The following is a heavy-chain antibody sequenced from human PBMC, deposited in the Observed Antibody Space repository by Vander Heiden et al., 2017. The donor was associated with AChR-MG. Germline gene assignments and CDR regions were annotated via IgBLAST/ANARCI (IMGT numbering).Heavy chain of an antibody. CDR3: ARILLDARYNWFDP. CDR2: MFTNAEK. Sequence: QVTLKESGQVLVKPTETLTLTCTVSGFSLSNARMGVSWIRQPPGKALEWLANMFTNAEKSYSTSLKSRLTISKDTSKSQVVLTMTNMDPVDTATYYWARILLDARYNWFDPWGQGTLVTVSS. CDR1: GFSLSNARMG. D-gene: IGHD2-15*01. V-gene: IGHV2-26*01. J-gene: IGHJ5*02.